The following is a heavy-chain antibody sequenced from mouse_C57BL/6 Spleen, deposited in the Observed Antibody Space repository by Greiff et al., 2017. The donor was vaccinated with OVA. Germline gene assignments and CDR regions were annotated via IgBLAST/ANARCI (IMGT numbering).Heavy chain of an antibody. D-gene: IGHD2-4*01. CDR3: ARHDYGYAMDY. V-gene: IGHV5-6*01. CDR2: ISSGGSYT. Sequence: EVQLKESGGDLVKPGGSLKLSCAASGFTFSSYGMSWVRQTPDKRLEWVATISSGGSYTYYPDSVKGRFTISRDNAKNTLYLQMSSLKSEYTAMYYCARHDYGYAMDYWGQGTSVTVSS. CDR1: GFTFSSYG. J-gene: IGHJ4*01.